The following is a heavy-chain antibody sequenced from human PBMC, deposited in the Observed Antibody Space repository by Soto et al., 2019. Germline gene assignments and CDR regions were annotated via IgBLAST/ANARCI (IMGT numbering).Heavy chain of an antibody. D-gene: IGHD3-9*01. CDR2: ISGGGSYI. Sequence: GGSLRLSCAASGFTFSNYIMNWVRQAPGKGLEWVSSISGGGSYIHYADSVRGLFTISRDNAKNTLYLHMNSLRPDDTAIYYCASHYDLLTGYPFWGRGILVTVSS. CDR1: GFTFSNYI. V-gene: IGHV3-21*06. CDR3: ASHYDLLTGYPF. J-gene: IGHJ4*02.